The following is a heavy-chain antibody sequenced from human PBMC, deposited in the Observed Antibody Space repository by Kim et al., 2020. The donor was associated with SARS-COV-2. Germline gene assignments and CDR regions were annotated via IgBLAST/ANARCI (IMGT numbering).Heavy chain of an antibody. V-gene: IGHV4-4*02. D-gene: IGHD6-13*01. CDR2: IYHSGST. CDR3: ARGSIAAAGTGYYYYGMDV. CDR1: GGSISSSNW. J-gene: IGHJ6*02. Sequence: SETLSLTCAVSGGSISSSNWWSWVRQPPGKGLEWIGEIYHSGSTNYNPSLKSRVTISVDKSKNQFSLKLSSVTAADTAVYYCARGSIAAAGTGYYYYGMDVWGQGTTVTVSS.